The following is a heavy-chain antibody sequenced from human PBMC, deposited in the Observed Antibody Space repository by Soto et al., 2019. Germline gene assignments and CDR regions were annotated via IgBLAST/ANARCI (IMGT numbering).Heavy chain of an antibody. CDR1: GFTFSSYE. CDR2: ISSSSSTI. D-gene: IGHD3-3*01. Sequence: GGSLRLSCAASGFTFSSYEMNWVRQAPGKGLEWVSYISSSSSTIYYADSVKGRFTISRDNAKNSLYLQMNSLRDEDTAVYYCARDRGFTYYDFWSGSGRDAFDIWGQGTMVTVSS. J-gene: IGHJ3*02. V-gene: IGHV3-48*02. CDR3: ARDRGFTYYDFWSGSGRDAFDI.